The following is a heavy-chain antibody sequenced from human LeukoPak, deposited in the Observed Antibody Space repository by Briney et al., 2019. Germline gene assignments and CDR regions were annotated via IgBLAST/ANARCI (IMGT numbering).Heavy chain of an antibody. J-gene: IGHJ3*02. V-gene: IGHV3-33*08. D-gene: IGHD2-2*02. CDR2: IWYDGSNK. Sequence: GGSLRLSCAASGFTFSSYGMHWVRQAPGKGLEWVAVIWYDGSNKYYADSVKGRFTISRDNSKNTLYLQMNSLRAEDTAVYYCARERVPAAILFDGGAFDIWGQGTMVTVSS. CDR3: ARERVPAAILFDGGAFDI. CDR1: GFTFSSYG.